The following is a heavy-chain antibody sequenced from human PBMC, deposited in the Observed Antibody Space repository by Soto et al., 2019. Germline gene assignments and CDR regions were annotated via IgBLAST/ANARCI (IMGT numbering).Heavy chain of an antibody. Sequence: QVQLQEPGPGLVKASETLSLTCTVSGGSINSHYWTWLRQPAGQGLEWIGRVYSTGTTNYNPSLESRLTMSVDTWQNQFSLKLTSVTAADTAVYLCAREKDYYFNAMDVWGQGTTVAVSS. CDR2: VYSTGTT. V-gene: IGHV4-4*07. CDR1: GGSINSHY. J-gene: IGHJ6*02. CDR3: AREKDYYFNAMDV.